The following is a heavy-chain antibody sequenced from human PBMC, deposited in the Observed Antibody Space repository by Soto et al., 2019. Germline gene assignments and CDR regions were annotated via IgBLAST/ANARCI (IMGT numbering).Heavy chain of an antibody. J-gene: IGHJ4*02. CDR2: INPLPTSGST. CDR3: ARDLAAAAY. D-gene: IGHD6-13*01. V-gene: IGHV1-46*01. Sequence: QVQLVQSGAEVKKPGASVKVSCKASGYIFTNYYIHWVRQAPGQGLEWMAIINPLPTSGSTNYAQEFRGRVTVTRYTSTSTVYMELSSLRSDDTAIYYCARDLAAAAYWGQGTLVTVSS. CDR1: GYIFTNYY.